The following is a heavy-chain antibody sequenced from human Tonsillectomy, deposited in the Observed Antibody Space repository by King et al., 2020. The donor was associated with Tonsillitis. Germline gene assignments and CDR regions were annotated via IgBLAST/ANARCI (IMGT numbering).Heavy chain of an antibody. CDR3: AREESSSGGYRPLDY. CDR1: GGSFSSYF. Sequence: QLQESGPGLVKPSETLSLTCSVSGGSFSSYFRSWFRQPAGKGLEWIGRIYTSGRTNYNPSLKSRVTMSVDTSKNQFSLKLTSVTAADTAVYYCAREESSSGGYRPLDYWGQGTLVTVSS. J-gene: IGHJ4*02. CDR2: IYTSGRT. D-gene: IGHD1-26*01. V-gene: IGHV4-4*07.